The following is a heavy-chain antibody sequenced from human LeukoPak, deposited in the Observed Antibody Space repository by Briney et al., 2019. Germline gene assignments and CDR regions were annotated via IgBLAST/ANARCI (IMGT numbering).Heavy chain of an antibody. J-gene: IGHJ6*03. V-gene: IGHV3-7*01. Sequence: PGRSLRLSCAASRFTFSTYWMSWVRQAPGKGLEGVANIKQDGSEKYYVDSVKGRFTISRDNAKNSLYLQMNSLRAEDMAVYYCARARSFLSYMDVWGKGTTVTISS. CDR2: IKQDGSEK. CDR1: RFTFSTYW. D-gene: IGHD3-10*01. CDR3: ARARSFLSYMDV.